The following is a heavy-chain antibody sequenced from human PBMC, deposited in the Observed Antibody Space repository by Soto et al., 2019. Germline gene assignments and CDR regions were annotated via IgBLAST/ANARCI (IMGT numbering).Heavy chain of an antibody. V-gene: IGHV4-31*03. J-gene: IGHJ4*02. Sequence: SETLSLTCTVSGGSISSGGYYWSWIRQHPGKGLEWIGYIYYSGSTYYNPSLKSRVTISVDTSKNQFSLKLSSVTAADTAVYYCARDRPDTAMPSYYFDYWGQGTLVTVSS. D-gene: IGHD5-18*01. CDR1: GGSISSGGYY. CDR2: IYYSGST. CDR3: ARDRPDTAMPSYYFDY.